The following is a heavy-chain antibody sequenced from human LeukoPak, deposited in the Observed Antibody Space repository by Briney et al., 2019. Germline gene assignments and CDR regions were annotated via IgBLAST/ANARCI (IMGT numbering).Heavy chain of an antibody. CDR3: ARQFDGSHPNAFDI. Sequence: GGSLRLSCAASGFTFSTYGMHWVRQAPGKRLEWVAVTWYDGSYKYYGDSVKGRFTISRDNSKNTLYLQMASLRVEDTAVYCCARQFDGSHPNAFDIWGQGTMVTVSS. CDR1: GFTFSTYG. D-gene: IGHD1-26*01. V-gene: IGHV3-33*01. CDR2: TWYDGSYK. J-gene: IGHJ3*02.